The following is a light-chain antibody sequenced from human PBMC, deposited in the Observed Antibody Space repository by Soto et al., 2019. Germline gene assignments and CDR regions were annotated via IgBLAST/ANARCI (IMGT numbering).Light chain of an antibody. Sequence: NFILTQPHSVSESPGKTVTISCTRSSGSIASNYVQWYQQRPGSAPTTVIYEDNQRPSGVPDRFSGSFDSSSNSASLTISGLKTEDEADYYCQSYDSSNHVVFGGGTKVTVL. CDR1: SGSIASNY. V-gene: IGLV6-57*04. J-gene: IGLJ2*01. CDR3: QSYDSSNHVV. CDR2: EDN.